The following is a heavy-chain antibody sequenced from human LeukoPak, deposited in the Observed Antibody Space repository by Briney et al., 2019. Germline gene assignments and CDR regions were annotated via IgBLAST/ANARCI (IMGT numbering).Heavy chain of an antibody. J-gene: IGHJ5*01. V-gene: IGHV1-18*01. CDR2: VSAFSGNT. CDR3: ARDVDHRFDS. CDR1: GYTFPSKG. Sequence: ASVKVSCKASGYTFPSKGISWVRQAPGQGLEWMGWVSAFSGNTNYAQKPQGRVTMTTDTSTTTAYMELRSLTSDDTAVYYCARDVDHRFDSWGQGTLVTVSS. D-gene: IGHD1-14*01.